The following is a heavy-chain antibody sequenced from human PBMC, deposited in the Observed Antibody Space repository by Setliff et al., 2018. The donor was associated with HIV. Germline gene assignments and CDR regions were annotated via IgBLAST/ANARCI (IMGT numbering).Heavy chain of an antibody. CDR1: GGSFSGYY. CDR3: ARRDYDYVWGSDRYPFDY. CDR2: INHSGST. V-gene: IGHV4-34*01. D-gene: IGHD3-16*02. Sequence: SETLSLTCAVYGGSFSGYYWSWIRQPPGKGLEWIGEINHSGSTNYSPSLKSRVTISVDTSKNHFFLELTSVTAADTAVYYFARRDYDYVWGSDRYPFDYWGQGTLVTVSS. J-gene: IGHJ4*02.